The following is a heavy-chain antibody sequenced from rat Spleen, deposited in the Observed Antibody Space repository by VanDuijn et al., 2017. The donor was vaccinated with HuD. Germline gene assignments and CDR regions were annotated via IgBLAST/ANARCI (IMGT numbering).Heavy chain of an antibody. CDR2: MWADGRT. J-gene: IGHJ2*01. CDR3: AREDNNFGFDY. CDR1: GFSLISNT. Sequence: QVQLKESGPGLVQPSQTLSLTCAVSGFSLISNTISWVRQPTGKGLEWMGIMWADGRTDYNSVLRSRLTISRDTSKSQIFLKMNSLQTEDLATYYCAREDNNFGFDYWGQGVLVTVSS. V-gene: IGHV2-30*01. D-gene: IGHD1-10*01.